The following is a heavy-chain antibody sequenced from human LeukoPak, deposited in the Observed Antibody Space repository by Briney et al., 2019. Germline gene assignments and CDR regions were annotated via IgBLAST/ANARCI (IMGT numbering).Heavy chain of an antibody. J-gene: IGHJ6*02. CDR3: AGDSRGTGYYYYYGMDV. Sequence: PSETLSLTCTVSGGSISSGAYYWSWIRQHPGKGLEWIGYIYYSGSTYYNPSLQSRVTISVDTSKNQFSLKLTSVTAADTAVYYCAGDSRGTGYYYYYGMDVWGQGTTVTVSS. CDR2: IYYSGST. V-gene: IGHV4-31*03. D-gene: IGHD3/OR15-3a*01. CDR1: GGSISSGAYY.